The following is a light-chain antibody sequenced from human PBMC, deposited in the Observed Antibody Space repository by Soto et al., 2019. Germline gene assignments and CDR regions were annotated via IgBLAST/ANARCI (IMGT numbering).Light chain of an antibody. CDR2: WAS. J-gene: IGKJ1*01. Sequence: DIVMTQSPDSLAVSLGERATINCKSSQIVLYSSNDKNYLAWYQQKPGQPPKLLIYWASTRESGVPDRFTGSGSGTDFTLTISSLQAEDVAVYYCQQYYNTPWTFGQGTTGDIK. CDR1: QIVLYSSNDKNY. CDR3: QQYYNTPWT. V-gene: IGKV4-1*01.